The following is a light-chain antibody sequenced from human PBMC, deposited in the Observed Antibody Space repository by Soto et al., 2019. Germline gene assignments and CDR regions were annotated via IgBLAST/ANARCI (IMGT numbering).Light chain of an antibody. J-gene: IGLJ1*01. CDR2: DVS. CDR3: CSHAGTYIYV. Sequence: QSVLTQPRSVSGSPGQSVTISCTGTSSDVGGYSYVSWYQQHPGKAPKLMIYDVSKRPSGVPDRFSGFKSGNTASLTISGLQAEDEADYSCCSHAGTYIYVFGTGTKLTVL. CDR1: SSDVGGYSY. V-gene: IGLV2-11*01.